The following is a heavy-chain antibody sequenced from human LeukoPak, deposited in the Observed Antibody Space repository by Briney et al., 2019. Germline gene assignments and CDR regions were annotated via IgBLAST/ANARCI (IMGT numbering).Heavy chain of an antibody. D-gene: IGHD3-10*01. CDR2: INPNSGGT. J-gene: IGHJ4*02. CDR1: GYTFTGYY. CDR3: ARGYEVRGVIIDLSHDY. Sequence: ASVKVSCKASGYTFTGYYMHWVRQAPGQGLEWMGWINPNSGGTNYAQKFQGWVTMTRETSISTAYMELSRLRSDDTAVYYCARGYEVRGVIIDLSHDYWGQGTLVTVSS. V-gene: IGHV1-2*04.